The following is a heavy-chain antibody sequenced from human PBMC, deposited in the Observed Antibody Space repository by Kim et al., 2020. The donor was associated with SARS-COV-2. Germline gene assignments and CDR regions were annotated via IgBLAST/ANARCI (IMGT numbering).Heavy chain of an antibody. CDR2: IYYSGST. J-gene: IGHJ4*02. Sequence: SETLSLTCTVSGGSISSSSYYWGWIRQPPGKGLEWIGSIYYSGSTYYNPSLKSRVTISVDTSKNQFSLKLSSVTAADTAVYYCARTGGLGHKVFDYWGQGTLVTVSS. CDR1: GGSISSSSYY. CDR3: ARTGGLGHKVFDY. D-gene: IGHD3-16*01. V-gene: IGHV4-39*01.